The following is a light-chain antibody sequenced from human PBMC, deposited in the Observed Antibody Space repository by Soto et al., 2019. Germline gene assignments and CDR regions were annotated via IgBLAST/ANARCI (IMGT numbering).Light chain of an antibody. V-gene: IGKV1-39*01. CDR1: QSISSY. CDR2: AAS. Sequence: DIPMTQSPSSLSASVGDRVTITCRASQSISSYLNWYQQKPGKAPKLLIYAASSLQSGVPSRFSGCGSGTDFTLTISRLQPEDFETYYCQQSYSTPYTFGQGTKLQIK. J-gene: IGKJ2*01. CDR3: QQSYSTPYT.